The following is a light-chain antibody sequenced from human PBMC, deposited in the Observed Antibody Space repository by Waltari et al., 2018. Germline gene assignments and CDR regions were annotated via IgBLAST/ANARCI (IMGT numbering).Light chain of an antibody. CDR3: QQYNSYSA. Sequence: DIQTTQSPSTLSASVGDSATITCRASQSISSWLAWYQQKPGKAPKLLIYDASSLESGVPSRFSGSGSGTEFTLTISSLQPDDFATYYCQQYNSYSAFGQGTKVEIK. V-gene: IGKV1-5*01. CDR2: DAS. J-gene: IGKJ1*01. CDR1: QSISSW.